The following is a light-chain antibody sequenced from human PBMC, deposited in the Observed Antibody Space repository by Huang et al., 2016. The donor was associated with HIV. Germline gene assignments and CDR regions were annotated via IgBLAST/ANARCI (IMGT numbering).Light chain of an antibody. Sequence: EIVMTQSPATLSVSPGERATLSCRASQSVSSNLAWYQQIPGQAPMLLIDGASTRATGIPSRFSGSGSGTEFTLTISSLQSEDFAFYYCQQYNNWPKVFTFGPGTKVDIK. J-gene: IGKJ3*01. CDR2: GAS. CDR3: QQYNNWPKVFT. CDR1: QSVSSN. V-gene: IGKV3-15*01.